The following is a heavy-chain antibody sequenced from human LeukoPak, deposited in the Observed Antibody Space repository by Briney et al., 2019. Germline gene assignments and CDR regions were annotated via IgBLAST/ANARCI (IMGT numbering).Heavy chain of an antibody. CDR3: AKELGWLVGPFDI. CDR1: GFTFRYYG. CDR2: IRYDGSNK. Sequence: PGGSLRLSCAAAGFTFRYYGIQWVRQAPGKGLGWGAFIRYDGSNKYYADSVKGRFTISRDNPKNTLYLQMNSLRPEDTAVYYCAKELGWLVGPFDIWGQGIMVTVSS. D-gene: IGHD6-19*01. J-gene: IGHJ3*02. V-gene: IGHV3-30*02.